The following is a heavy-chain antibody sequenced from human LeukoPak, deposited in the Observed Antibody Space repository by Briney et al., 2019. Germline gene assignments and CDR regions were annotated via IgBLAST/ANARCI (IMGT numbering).Heavy chain of an antibody. J-gene: IGHJ5*02. Sequence: SETLSLTCTVSGGSISSYYWSWIRQPPGKGLEWIGYIYYSGSTNYNPSLKSRVTISVDTSKNQFSLKLSSVTAADTAVYYCARGAYYYGSGGYFEWFDPWGQGTLVTVSS. CDR2: IYYSGST. D-gene: IGHD3-10*01. V-gene: IGHV4-59*01. CDR1: GGSISSYY. CDR3: ARGAYYYGSGGYFEWFDP.